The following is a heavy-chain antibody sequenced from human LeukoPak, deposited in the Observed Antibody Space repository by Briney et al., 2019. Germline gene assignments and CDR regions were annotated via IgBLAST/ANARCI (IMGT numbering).Heavy chain of an antibody. J-gene: IGHJ4*02. CDR1: GFTLTELS. D-gene: IGHD3-16*01. CDR3: ARGSRPPLNYFDY. Sequence: ASVKVSCKVSGFTLTELSMHWVRHTPGKGLEWMGGFDPEESVTIYAQEFQGRLTMTDDTSTDTAYMELSRLRSEDTAVYYCARGSRPPLNYFDYWGQGTLVTVS. CDR2: FDPEESVT. V-gene: IGHV1-24*01.